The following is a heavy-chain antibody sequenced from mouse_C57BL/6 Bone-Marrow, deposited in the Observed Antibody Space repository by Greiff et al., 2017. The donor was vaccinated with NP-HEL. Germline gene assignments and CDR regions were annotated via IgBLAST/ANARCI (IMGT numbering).Heavy chain of an antibody. V-gene: IGHV1-55*01. D-gene: IGHD2-5*01. CDR2: IYPGSGST. CDR1: GYTFTSYW. J-gene: IGHJ2*01. Sequence: QVQLQQPGAELVKPGASVKMSCKASGYTFTSYWITWVKQRPGQGLEWIGDIYPGSGSTNYNEKFKSKATLTVDTSSSTAYMQLSSLTSEDTAVYYCTNFPFYYSNSWGQGTTLTVSS. CDR3: TNFPFYYSNS.